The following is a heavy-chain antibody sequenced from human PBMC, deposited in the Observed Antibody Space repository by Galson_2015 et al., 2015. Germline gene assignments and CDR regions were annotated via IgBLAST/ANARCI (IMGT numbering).Heavy chain of an antibody. Sequence: SVKVSCKASGGTFSSYAISWVRQAPGQGLEWMGGIIPIFGTANYAQKFQGRVTITADESTSTAYMELSSLRSEDTAVYYCARGPDAGYCSSTSCLYYYYMDVWGKGTTVTVSS. D-gene: IGHD2-2*01. CDR2: IIPIFGTA. CDR3: ARGPDAGYCSSTSCLYYYYMDV. V-gene: IGHV1-69*13. CDR1: GGTFSSYA. J-gene: IGHJ6*03.